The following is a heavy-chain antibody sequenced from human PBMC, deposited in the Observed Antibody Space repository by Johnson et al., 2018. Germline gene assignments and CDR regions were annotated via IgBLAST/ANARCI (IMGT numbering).Heavy chain of an antibody. D-gene: IGHD1-7*01. CDR2: ISYDGRNK. V-gene: IGHV3-30*18. CDR1: GFTFSSYG. J-gene: IGHJ6*02. Sequence: VQLVQSGGGVVQPGRSLRLSCAASGFTFSSYGMHWVRQAPGKGLEWVAVISYDGRNKYYADSVKCRFTISRDNSKNTLYLQMNSLRAEDTAVYYCAKDRLLTGTGEYYYYYYGMDVWGQGTTVTVSS. CDR3: AKDRLLTGTGEYYYYYYGMDV.